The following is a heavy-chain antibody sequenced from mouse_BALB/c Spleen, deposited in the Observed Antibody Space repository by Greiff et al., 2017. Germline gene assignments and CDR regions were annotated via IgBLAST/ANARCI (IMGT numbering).Heavy chain of an antibody. J-gene: IGHJ1*01. CDR2: IFPGTGTT. CDR3: ARGYYGSSYWYFDV. CDR1: GYTFTSYW. V-gene: IGHV1S132*01. Sequence: VQRVESGAELVKPGASVKLSCKTSGYTFTSYWIQWVKQRPGQGLGWIGEIFPGTGTTYYNEKFKGKATLTIDTSSSTAYMQLSSLTSEDSAVYFCARGYYGSSYWYFDVWGAGTTVTVSS. D-gene: IGHD1-1*01.